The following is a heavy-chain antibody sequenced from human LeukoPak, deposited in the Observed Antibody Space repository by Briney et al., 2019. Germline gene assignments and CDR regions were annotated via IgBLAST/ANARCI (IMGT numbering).Heavy chain of an antibody. J-gene: IGHJ6*03. V-gene: IGHV3-30*02. CDR3: AKSLEYYYYYYMDV. CDR2: IRYDGSNK. Sequence: TGGSLRLSCAASGFTFSSYGMHWVRQAPGKGLEWVAFIRYDGSNKYYADSVKGRFTISRDNSKNTLYLQMNSLRAEDTAVYYCAKSLEYYYYYYMDVWGKGTTVTISS. CDR1: GFTFSSYG.